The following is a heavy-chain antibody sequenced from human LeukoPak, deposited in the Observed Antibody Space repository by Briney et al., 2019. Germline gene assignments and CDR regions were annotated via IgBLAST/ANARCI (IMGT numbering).Heavy chain of an antibody. CDR1: GFTFSSYA. J-gene: IGHJ4*02. CDR2: VSGSGAHT. CDR3: ARGVENHFGS. D-gene: IGHD1-14*01. Sequence: PGGSLRLSCAASGFTFSSYAMTWVRQAPGKGLQWVSAVSGSGAHTYYADSVKGRFTISRDDVKNSVFLQMKSLRVEDTAVYYCARGVENHFGSWGQGTLVTVSS. V-gene: IGHV3-23*01.